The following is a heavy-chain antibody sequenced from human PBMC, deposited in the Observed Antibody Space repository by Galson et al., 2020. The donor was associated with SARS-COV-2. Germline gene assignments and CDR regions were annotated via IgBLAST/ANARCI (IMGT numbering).Heavy chain of an antibody. D-gene: IGHD1-20*01. V-gene: IGHV4-4*02. J-gene: IGHJ5*02. Sequence: SETLSLTCAVSGDSISSNYWWNWVRQPPGKGLEWIGKIYHRGNSIHNPSLESLVTISIDKSRNQFSLKLNSVTAADTAVYYCAGSDTLQRYLRIDLWGQGTLVTVSS. CDR1: GDSISSNYW. CDR2: IYHRGNS. CDR3: AGSDTLQRYLRIDL.